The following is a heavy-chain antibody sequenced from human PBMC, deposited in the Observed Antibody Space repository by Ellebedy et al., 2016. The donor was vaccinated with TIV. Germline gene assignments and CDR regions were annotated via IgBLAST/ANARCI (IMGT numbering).Heavy chain of an antibody. CDR2: VHPGGSHI. CDR1: GYSFNDYY. CDR3: ARREVGYCSGRGCHSYVDY. V-gene: IGHV5-51*01. D-gene: IGHD2-15*01. Sequence: PGGSLRLSCQGSGYSFNDYYIGWVRQTPGKGLEWMGIVHPGGSHIRYSPSFQGQVTISADKSISTAYLQWSSLKASDTAMYYCARREVGYCSGRGCHSYVDYWGQGTLVTVSS. J-gene: IGHJ4*02.